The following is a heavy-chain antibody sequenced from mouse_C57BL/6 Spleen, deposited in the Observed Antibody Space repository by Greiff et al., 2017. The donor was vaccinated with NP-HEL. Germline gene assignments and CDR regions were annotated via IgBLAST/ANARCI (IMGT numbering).Heavy chain of an antibody. D-gene: IGHD1-1*01. V-gene: IGHV2-2*01. Sequence: QVQLKESGPGLVQPSQSLSITCTVSGFSLTSYGVHWVRQSPGKGLEWLGVIWSGGSTDYNAAFISRPSISKDNSKSQVFFKMNSLQADDTAIYYCARNKGTTVVGPFDYWGQGTTLTVSS. J-gene: IGHJ2*01. CDR3: ARNKGTTVVGPFDY. CDR2: IWSGGST. CDR1: GFSLTSYG.